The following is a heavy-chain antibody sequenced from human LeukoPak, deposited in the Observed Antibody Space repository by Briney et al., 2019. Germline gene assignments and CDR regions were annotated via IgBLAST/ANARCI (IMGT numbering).Heavy chain of an antibody. V-gene: IGHV4-39*02. CDR2: IYYSGST. CDR1: GGSISSSRYY. CDR3: ARDYYYGMDA. J-gene: IGHJ6*02. Sequence: SETLSLTCTVSGGSISSSRYYWGWIRQPPGKGLEWIGNIYYSGSTYYNPSLKSRVTISLDTSKNQFSLQLNSVTPEDTAVYYCARDYYYGMDAWGQGTTVTVSS.